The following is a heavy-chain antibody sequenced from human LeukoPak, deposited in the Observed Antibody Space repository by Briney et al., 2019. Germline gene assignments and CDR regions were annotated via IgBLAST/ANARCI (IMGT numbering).Heavy chain of an antibody. J-gene: IGHJ3*02. CDR1: GGSISSYY. D-gene: IGHD2-15*01. V-gene: IGHV4-59*01. CDR3: ARVLVCSGGSCYSGFAGAFDI. Sequence: SETLSLTCTVSGGSISSYYWSWIRQPPGKGLEWIGYIYYSGSTNYNPSLKSRVTISVDTSKNQFSLKLSSVTAADTAVYYCARVLVCSGGSCYSGFAGAFDIWGQGTMVTVSS. CDR2: IYYSGST.